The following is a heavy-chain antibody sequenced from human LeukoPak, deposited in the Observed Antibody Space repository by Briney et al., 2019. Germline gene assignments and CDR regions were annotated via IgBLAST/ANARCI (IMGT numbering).Heavy chain of an antibody. D-gene: IGHD3-10*01. CDR1: GFTFSSYA. J-gene: IGHJ4*02. Sequence: PGRSLRLSCAASGFTFSSYAMHWVRQAPGKGLEGVAVISYDGSNKYYADSVKGRFTISRDNSKNTLYLQMNSLRAEDTAVYYCARDLTLLWFGEWIPYSKLDYWGQGTLVTVSS. V-gene: IGHV3-30-3*01. CDR2: ISYDGSNK. CDR3: ARDLTLLWFGEWIPYSKLDY.